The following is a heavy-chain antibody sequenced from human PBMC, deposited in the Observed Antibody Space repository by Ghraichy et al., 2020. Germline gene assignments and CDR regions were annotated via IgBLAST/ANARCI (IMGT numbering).Heavy chain of an antibody. CDR3: ASRPGGRYYYGMDV. J-gene: IGHJ6*02. CDR2: IYYSGST. V-gene: IGHV4-59*08. Sequence: ESLNISCTVSGGSISSYYWSWIRQPPGKGLEWIGYIYYSGSTNYNPSLKSRVTISVDTSKNQFSLKLSSVTAADTAVYYCASRPGGRYYYGMDVWGQGTTVTVSS. CDR1: GGSISSYY. D-gene: IGHD3-10*01.